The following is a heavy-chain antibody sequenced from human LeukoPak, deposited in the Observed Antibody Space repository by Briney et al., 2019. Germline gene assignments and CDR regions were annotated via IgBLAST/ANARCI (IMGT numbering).Heavy chain of an antibody. D-gene: IGHD5-12*01. CDR3: ARAERGGYSGYDYGMEL. J-gene: IGHJ6*04. V-gene: IGHV3-30*04. Sequence: PGRSLRLSCAAAGFTFSSYAMHWVRQAPGKGLEWVAVISYDGSNTYYADSVKGRFTTSRDNSKNTLYLQMNSLRAEDTAVYYCARAERGGYSGYDYGMELWGKGTTVTVSS. CDR1: GFTFSSYA. CDR2: ISYDGSNT.